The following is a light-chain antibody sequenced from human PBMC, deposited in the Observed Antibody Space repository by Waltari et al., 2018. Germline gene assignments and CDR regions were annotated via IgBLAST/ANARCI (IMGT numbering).Light chain of an antibody. CDR1: QSVSSN. CDR2: GAS. J-gene: IGKJ1*01. Sequence: EIVMTQSPATLSVSPGERATLSCRASQSVSSNLAGYQQQPGQAPRRLIYGASTRATGIPARFSGSGSGTEFTLTISSLQSEDFAVYYCQQYRNWPPWTFGQGTKVEIK. V-gene: IGKV3D-15*01. CDR3: QQYRNWPPWT.